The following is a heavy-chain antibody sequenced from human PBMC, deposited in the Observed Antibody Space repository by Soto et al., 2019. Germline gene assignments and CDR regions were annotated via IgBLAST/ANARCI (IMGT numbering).Heavy chain of an antibody. V-gene: IGHV1-69*06. CDR1: GGTFSSYA. CDR2: IIPIFGTA. Sequence: PSVKVSCKASGGTFSSYAISWVRQAPGQGLEWMGGIIPIFGTANYAQKFQGRVTITADKSTSTAYMELSSLRSEDTAVYYCASLRYYYDSSGYPIPPAPFDYWGQGTLVTVSS. CDR3: ASLRYYYDSSGYPIPPAPFDY. D-gene: IGHD3-22*01. J-gene: IGHJ4*02.